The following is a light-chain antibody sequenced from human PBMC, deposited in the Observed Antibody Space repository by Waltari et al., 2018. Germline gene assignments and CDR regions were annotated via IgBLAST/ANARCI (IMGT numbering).Light chain of an antibody. Sequence: DIQLTQSPSSVAASVGDTVTITCRASKGISSWLVWYQQKPGKAPKLLIYAASGLPGGVPSRFSGSGSGTDFTLTINSLQPEDFATYYCQQTDTFPRTFGQGTRLEIK. CDR2: AAS. CDR3: QQTDTFPRT. J-gene: IGKJ5*01. V-gene: IGKV1-12*01. CDR1: KGISSW.